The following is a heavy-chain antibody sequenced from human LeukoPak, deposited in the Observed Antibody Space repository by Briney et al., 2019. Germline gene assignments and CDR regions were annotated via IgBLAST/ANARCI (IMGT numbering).Heavy chain of an antibody. CDR1: GYTFTGYY. CDR3: ASIFSRVPATATHYDY. J-gene: IGHJ4*02. CDR2: INPNSGGT. D-gene: IGHD2-2*01. V-gene: IGHV1-2*06. Sequence: ASVKVSCKASGYTFTGYYMHWVRQAPGQGLEWMGRINPNSGGTNYAQKFQGRVTMTRDTSISIAYMELSRLRSDDTAVYYCASIFSRVPATATHYDYWGQGTLVTVSS.